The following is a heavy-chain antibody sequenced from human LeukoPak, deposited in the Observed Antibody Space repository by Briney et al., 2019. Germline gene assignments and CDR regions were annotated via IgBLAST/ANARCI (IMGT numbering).Heavy chain of an antibody. V-gene: IGHV4-61*05. Sequence: SETLSLTCTVSGGSISSSSYYWSWIRQPPGKGLEWIGYIYYTGNTNYNPSLKSRVTISVDTSKNQFSLNLSSVTAADTAIYYCARLGGATSPFGYWGQGTLVTVSS. CDR2: IYYTGNT. D-gene: IGHD1-26*01. CDR3: ARLGGATSPFGY. J-gene: IGHJ4*02. CDR1: GGSISSSSYY.